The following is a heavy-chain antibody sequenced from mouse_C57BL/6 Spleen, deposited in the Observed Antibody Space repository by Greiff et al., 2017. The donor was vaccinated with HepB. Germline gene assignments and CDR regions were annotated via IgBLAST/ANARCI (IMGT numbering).Heavy chain of an antibody. J-gene: IGHJ4*01. CDR2: ISYDGSN. CDR1: GYSITSGYY. Sequence: EVKLMESGPGLVKPSQSLSLTCSVTGYSITSGYYWNWIRQFPGNKLEWMGYISYDGSNNYNPSLKNRISITRDTSKNQFFLKLNSVTTEDTATYYCARVYYGSDYWGQGTSVTVSS. V-gene: IGHV3-6*01. CDR3: ARVYYGSDY.